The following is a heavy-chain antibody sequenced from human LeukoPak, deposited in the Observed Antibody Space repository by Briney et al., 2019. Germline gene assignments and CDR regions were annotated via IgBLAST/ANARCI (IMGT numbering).Heavy chain of an antibody. D-gene: IGHD3-10*01. CDR1: GGSFSGYY. V-gene: IGHV4-59*01. Sequence: SETLSLTCAVYGGSFSGYYWSWIRQPPGKGLEWIGYIYYSGSTNYNPSLKSRVTISVDTSKNQFSLKLSSVTAADTAVYYCARVSYYYGSGPRGWFDPWGQGTLVTVSS. J-gene: IGHJ5*02. CDR3: ARVSYYYGSGPRGWFDP. CDR2: IYYSGST.